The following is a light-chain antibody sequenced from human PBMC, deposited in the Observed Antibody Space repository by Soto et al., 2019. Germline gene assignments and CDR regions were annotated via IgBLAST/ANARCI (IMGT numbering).Light chain of an antibody. CDR3: CSYAGSYTVI. V-gene: IGLV2-11*01. CDR2: DVT. J-gene: IGLJ2*01. Sequence: QSALTQPRSVSGSPGQSVTISCTGTSSDVGGYNYVSWYQQHPGKAPKLMIYDVTKRPSGVPYRFSGSKSGNTASLTISGLQAEDEADYYGCSYAGSYTVIFGGVTKLTAL. CDR1: SSDVGGYNY.